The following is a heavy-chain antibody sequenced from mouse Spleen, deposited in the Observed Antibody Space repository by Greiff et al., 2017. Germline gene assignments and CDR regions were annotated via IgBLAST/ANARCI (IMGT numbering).Heavy chain of an antibody. CDR2: IDTSDSET. CDR1: GYTFTSYW. V-gene: IGHV1-52*01. J-gene: IGHJ2*01. Sequence: QVQLQQSGAELVRPGSSVKLSCKASGYTFTSYWMHWVKQRPIQGLEWIGNIDTSDSETHYNQKFKDKATLTVDTSSSTAYMQLSSLTSEDSAVYFCARTGQAYPLFDYWGQGTTLTVSS. D-gene: IGHD3-2*02. CDR3: ARTGQAYPLFDY.